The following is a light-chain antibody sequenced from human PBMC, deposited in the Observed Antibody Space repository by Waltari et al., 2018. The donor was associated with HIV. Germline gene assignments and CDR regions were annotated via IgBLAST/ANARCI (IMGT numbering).Light chain of an antibody. CDR3: QQRSNWPLT. J-gene: IGKJ4*01. CDR1: QSVSIY. CDR2: GTS. V-gene: IGKV3-11*01. Sequence: EIVLTQSPATLSLSPGERATLSCRASQSVSIYLAWYQQKPGQAPGLLIYGTSNRATGVPARFSGSGSGTDFTLTISSLELEDFAIYYCQQRSNWPLTFGGGTKVEIK.